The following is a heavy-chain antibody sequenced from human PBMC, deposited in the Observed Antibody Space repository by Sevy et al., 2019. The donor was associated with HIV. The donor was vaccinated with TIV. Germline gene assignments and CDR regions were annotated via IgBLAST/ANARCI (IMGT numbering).Heavy chain of an antibody. Sequence: GGSLRLSCAASGFTFSSYSMNWVRQAPGKGLEWASSISSSSSYIYYADSVKGRFTISRDNAKNSLYLQMNSLRAEDTAVYYCARDLGYSSSSKDFDYWGQGTLVTVSS. CDR3: ARDLGYSSSSKDFDY. CDR2: ISSSSSYI. D-gene: IGHD6-6*01. CDR1: GFTFSSYS. J-gene: IGHJ4*02. V-gene: IGHV3-21*01.